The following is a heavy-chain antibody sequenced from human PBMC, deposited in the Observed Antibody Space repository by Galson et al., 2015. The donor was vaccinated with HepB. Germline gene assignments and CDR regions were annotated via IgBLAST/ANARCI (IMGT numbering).Heavy chain of an antibody. V-gene: IGHV1-18*04. CDR3: ARLDYDFWSGYYTYYFDY. Sequence: SVKVSCKASGYTFTSYGISWVRQAPGQGLEWMGWISAYNGNTNYAQKLQGRVTMTTDTSTSTAYMELRSLRSDDTAVYYCARLDYDFWSGYYTYYFDYWGQGTLVTVSS. CDR1: GYTFTSYG. CDR2: ISAYNGNT. D-gene: IGHD3-3*01. J-gene: IGHJ4*02.